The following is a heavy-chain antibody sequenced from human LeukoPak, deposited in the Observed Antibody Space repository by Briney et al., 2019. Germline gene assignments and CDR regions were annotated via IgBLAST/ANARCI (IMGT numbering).Heavy chain of an antibody. CDR2: IYYSGST. J-gene: IGHJ5*02. V-gene: IGHV4-39*07. CDR1: GGSISSSSYY. Sequence: SETLSLTCTVSGGSISSSSYYWGWIRQPPGKGLEWSGSIYYSGSTCYNPSLKSRVTIFVDTSKNQFSLKLSSVTAADTAVYYCARADLIVATIISWFDPWGQGTLVTVSS. D-gene: IGHD5-12*01. CDR3: ARADLIVATIISWFDP.